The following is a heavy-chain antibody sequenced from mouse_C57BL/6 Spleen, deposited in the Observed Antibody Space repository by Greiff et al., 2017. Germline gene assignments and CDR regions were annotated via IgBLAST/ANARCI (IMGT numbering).Heavy chain of an antibody. J-gene: IGHJ2*01. CDR1: GYTFTSYW. Sequence: QVQLQQSGAELAKPGASVKLSCKASGYTFTSYWMHWVKQRPGQGLEWIGYINPSSGYTKYNQKFKDKATLTADKSSITAYMQLSSLTYEDSAVYYCARGIYYGSRGGYWGQGTTLTVSS. CDR2: INPSSGYT. CDR3: ARGIYYGSRGGY. D-gene: IGHD1-1*01. V-gene: IGHV1-7*01.